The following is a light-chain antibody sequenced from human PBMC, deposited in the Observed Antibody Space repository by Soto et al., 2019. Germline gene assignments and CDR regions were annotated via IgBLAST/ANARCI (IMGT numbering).Light chain of an antibody. CDR1: QSVSSSY. J-gene: IGKJ5*01. CDR2: GAS. Sequence: EIVLTQSPGTLSLSPGERGTLSCRASQSVSSSYLAWYQQKPGQAPRLLIYGASSRATGIPDRFSGSGSGTDFTLTISRLEPEDFAVFYCQHYDSLPITFGQGTRLEIK. V-gene: IGKV3-20*01. CDR3: QHYDSLPIT.